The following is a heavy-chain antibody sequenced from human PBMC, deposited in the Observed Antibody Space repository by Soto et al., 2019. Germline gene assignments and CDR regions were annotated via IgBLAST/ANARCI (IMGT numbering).Heavy chain of an antibody. CDR1: GFSLSTSGVG. Sequence: QITLKESGPTLVKPTQTLTLTCTFSGFSLSTSGVGVGWIRQPPGKALEWLALIYWDDDKRYSPSLKSRLTITKDPSKNQVVLTMTNMDPVDAATYYCAHRDYYGAVGYWGQGTLVTVSS. CDR3: AHRDYYGAVGY. V-gene: IGHV2-5*02. D-gene: IGHD3-10*01. J-gene: IGHJ4*02. CDR2: IYWDDDK.